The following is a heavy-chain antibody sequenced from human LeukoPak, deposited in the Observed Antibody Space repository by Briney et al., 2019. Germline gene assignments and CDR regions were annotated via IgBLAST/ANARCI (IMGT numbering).Heavy chain of an antibody. CDR1: GFTVSSNY. V-gene: IGHV3-53*01. D-gene: IGHD2-8*01. CDR2: IYSGGST. J-gene: IGHJ3*02. Sequence: GGSLRLSCAASGFTVSSNYLSWVRQAPGKGLEWVSVIYSGGSTYYADSVKGRFSISRDNSKNTLHLQMNSLRAEDTAVYYCARARVGCTNYAFDIWGQGTMVTVSS. CDR3: ARARVGCTNYAFDI.